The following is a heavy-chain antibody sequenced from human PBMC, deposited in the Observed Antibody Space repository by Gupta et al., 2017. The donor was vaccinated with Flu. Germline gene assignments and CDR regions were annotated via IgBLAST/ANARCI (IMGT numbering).Heavy chain of an antibody. Sequence: EVQLVESGGGLVKPGGSLRLSCAASGFTFSNAWMSWVRQAPGKGLEWVGRIKSKTDGGTTDYAAPVKGRFTISRDDSKNTLYLQMNSLKTEDTAVYYCTTEGGGSYSPFDYWGQGTLVTVSS. CDR2: IKSKTDGGTT. V-gene: IGHV3-15*01. J-gene: IGHJ4*02. CDR1: GFTFSNAW. D-gene: IGHD1-26*01. CDR3: TTEGGGSYSPFDY.